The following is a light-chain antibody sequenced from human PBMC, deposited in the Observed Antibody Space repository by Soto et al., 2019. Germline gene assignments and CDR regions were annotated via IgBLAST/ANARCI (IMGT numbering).Light chain of an antibody. Sequence: EIVLTQSPGTLSLSPGERATLSCRASQSVSNTYLAWYQQKPGQAPRLLIYDASSRATGIPDRFSGSGSATDFTLTISRLEPEDFAVDYCQQYGRSPGLFTFGPGTRVDIK. V-gene: IGKV3-20*01. CDR1: QSVSNTY. J-gene: IGKJ3*01. CDR3: QQYGRSPGLFT. CDR2: DAS.